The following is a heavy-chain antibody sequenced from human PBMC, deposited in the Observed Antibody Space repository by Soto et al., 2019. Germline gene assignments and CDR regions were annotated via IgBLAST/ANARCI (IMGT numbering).Heavy chain of an antibody. V-gene: IGHV3-23*01. Sequence: GGSLRLSCAASGFTFSSYAMSWVRQAPGKGLEWVSAISGNGGSTYYADSVKGRFTISRDNSKNTLYVQMNSLRAEDTAVYHCAKDITRTGPNWFDPWGQGTLVTVSS. D-gene: IGHD1-7*01. CDR1: GFTFSSYA. CDR3: AKDITRTGPNWFDP. CDR2: ISGNGGST. J-gene: IGHJ5*02.